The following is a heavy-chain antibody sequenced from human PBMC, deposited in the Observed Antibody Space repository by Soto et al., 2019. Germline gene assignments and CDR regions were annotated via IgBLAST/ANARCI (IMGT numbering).Heavy chain of an antibody. CDR3: VRELPDWGGDCLNY. V-gene: IGHV3-74*01. CDR2: INGDGSNT. CDR1: GFTFSASW. D-gene: IGHD2-21*02. Sequence: EVQLVESGGGLVQPGGSLRLSCAASGFTFSASWMHWIRQAPGKGLVWVSRINGDGSNTIYADSVRGRFTISRDDAKNTLYLQMNSLRAEDTAVYYCVRELPDWGGDCLNYWGQGSLVTVSS. J-gene: IGHJ4*02.